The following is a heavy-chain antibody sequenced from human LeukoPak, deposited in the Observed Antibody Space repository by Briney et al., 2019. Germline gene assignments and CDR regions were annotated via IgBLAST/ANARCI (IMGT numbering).Heavy chain of an antibody. J-gene: IGHJ5*02. CDR1: GDSVSSSSAA. Sequence: SPTLSLTCAISGDSVSSSSAAWNWLRQSPSRGLEWLGRTFYKSKWVNHYAGSVKSRITINADTSRNQFSLHLKSVNSEDTAVYYCARGLYCSGGSCYNWFDPWGQGTLVTVSS. CDR2: TFYKSKWVN. V-gene: IGHV6-1*01. CDR3: ARGLYCSGGSCYNWFDP. D-gene: IGHD2-15*01.